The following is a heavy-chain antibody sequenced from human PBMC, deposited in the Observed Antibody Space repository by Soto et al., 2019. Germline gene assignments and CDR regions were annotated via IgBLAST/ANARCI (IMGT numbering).Heavy chain of an antibody. V-gene: IGHV4-34*01. J-gene: IGHJ6*02. Sequence: QVQLQQWGAGLLKPSETLSLTCAVYGGSFSGYYWSWIRQPPGKGLEGIGEINHSGSTNYNPSLNTRVTLSVDTSKNQFSLKLSSVTAADTAVYYCARDCITMVRGASGMDVWGQGTTVTVSS. CDR1: GGSFSGYY. CDR2: INHSGST. D-gene: IGHD3-10*01. CDR3: ARDCITMVRGASGMDV.